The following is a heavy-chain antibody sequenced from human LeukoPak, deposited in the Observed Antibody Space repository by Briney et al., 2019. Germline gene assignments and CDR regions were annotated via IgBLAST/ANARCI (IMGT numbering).Heavy chain of an antibody. V-gene: IGHV3-21*01. Sequence: GGSLRLSCAASGFTFSSYSMNWVRQAPGKGLEWVSSISSSSSYIYYADSVKGRFTISRDNAKNSLYLQMNSLRAEDTAVYYCAKDRYAGGSSWTDFDYWGQGTLVTVSS. J-gene: IGHJ4*02. CDR2: ISSSSSYI. CDR1: GFTFSSYS. D-gene: IGHD6-13*01. CDR3: AKDRYAGGSSWTDFDY.